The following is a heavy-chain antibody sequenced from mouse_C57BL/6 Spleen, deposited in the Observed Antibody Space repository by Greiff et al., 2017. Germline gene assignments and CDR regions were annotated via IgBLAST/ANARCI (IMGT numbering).Heavy chain of an antibody. V-gene: IGHV5-17*01. J-gene: IGHJ4*01. CDR3: ARGGMMRYAMDY. CDR2: ISSGSSTI. CDR1: GFTFSDYG. Sequence: EVQLQESGGGLVKPGGSLKLSCAASGFTFSDYGMHWVRQAPEKGLEWVAYISSGSSTIYYADTVKGRFTISRDNAKNTLFLQMTSLRSEDTAMYYCARGGMMRYAMDYWGQGTSVTVSS. D-gene: IGHD2-3*01.